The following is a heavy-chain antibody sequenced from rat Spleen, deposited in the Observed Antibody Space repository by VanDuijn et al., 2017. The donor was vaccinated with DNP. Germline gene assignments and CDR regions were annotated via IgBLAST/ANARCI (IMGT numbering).Heavy chain of an antibody. J-gene: IGHJ3*01. CDR3: ATPAYYEYKGSY. CDR1: GFTFSDYA. D-gene: IGHD1-1*01. CDR2: IVHDGTST. V-gene: IGHV5S10*01. Sequence: EVQLVESGGGSVQPGNSLKLSCAASGFTFSDYAMAWVRQSPKKGLEWVATIVHDGTSTYYGDSVRGRFTISRENAKNTLYLQMDSLRSEDSATYYCATPAYYEYKGSYWGQGTLVTVSS.